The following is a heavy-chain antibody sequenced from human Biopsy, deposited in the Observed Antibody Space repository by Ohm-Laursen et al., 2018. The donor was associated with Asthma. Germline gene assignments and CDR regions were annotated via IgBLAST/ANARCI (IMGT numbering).Heavy chain of an antibody. J-gene: IGHJ2*01. CDR2: ISYDGSTK. CDR1: GFSFSEFV. V-gene: IGHV3-30*03. Sequence: SLRLSCAASGFSFSEFVMHWVRQAPGKGLEWVAVISYDGSTKYYADSVKGRFTISRDNAKNSLYLQMNSLRAEDTAVYYCAREKAYSDILTAYYNGWYFDLWGRGTLVTVSS. D-gene: IGHD3-9*01. CDR3: AREKAYSDILTAYYNGWYFDL.